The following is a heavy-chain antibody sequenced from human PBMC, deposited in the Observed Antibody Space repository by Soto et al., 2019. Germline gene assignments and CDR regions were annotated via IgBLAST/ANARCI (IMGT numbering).Heavy chain of an antibody. CDR2: ISAYNGNT. V-gene: IGHV1-18*01. Sequence: ASVKVSCKASGYTFTSYGISWVRQAPGQGLEWMGWISAYNGNTNYAQKLQGRVTMTTDTSTSTAYMELRSLRSDDTAVYYCARVRDEYSYGAKYYYYGMDVWGQGTTVTVSS. CDR1: GYTFTSYG. D-gene: IGHD5-18*01. J-gene: IGHJ6*02. CDR3: ARVRDEYSYGAKYYYYGMDV.